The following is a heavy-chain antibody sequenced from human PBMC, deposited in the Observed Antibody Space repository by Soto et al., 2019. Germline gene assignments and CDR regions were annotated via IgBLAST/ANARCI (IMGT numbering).Heavy chain of an antibody. CDR2: IWYDGTQK. J-gene: IGHJ4*02. CDR3: ARAGGTTVTGLWHFDS. V-gene: IGHV3-33*01. D-gene: IGHD4-17*01. CDR1: GFTFNTYS. Sequence: QVQLEESGGGVVQPGRSLRLSCEASGFTFNTYSMHWVRQPPGKGLEWLAAIWYDGTQKYYADSVKGRFIISRDNSKKTLYLEMNSLSAVDPAVYYCARAGGTTVTGLWHFDSWGQGTLVTVSS.